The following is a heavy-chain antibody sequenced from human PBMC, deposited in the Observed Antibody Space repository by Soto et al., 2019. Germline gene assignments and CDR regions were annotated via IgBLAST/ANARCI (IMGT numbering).Heavy chain of an antibody. D-gene: IGHD6-13*01. CDR3: AILLTAAAHTDY. J-gene: IGHJ4*02. V-gene: IGHV4-39*01. CDR2: IYYSRTT. CDR1: GGSISSNNYH. Sequence: QLQLQESGPGLVKPSETLSLSCTVSGGSISSNNYHWGWIRQPPGQVLDWIGTIYYSRTTYYKPAIKTRVTISVDTSKNQFSLKLISVTAADTAGYYCAILLTAAAHTDYWGQGTLVTVSS.